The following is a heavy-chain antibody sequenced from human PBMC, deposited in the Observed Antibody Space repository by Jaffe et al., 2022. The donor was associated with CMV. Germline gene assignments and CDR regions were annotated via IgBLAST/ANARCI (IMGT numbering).Heavy chain of an antibody. V-gene: IGHV4-39*01. J-gene: IGHJ6*03. CDR2: IYYSGRT. Sequence: QLQLQESGPGLVKPSETLSLTCTVSGGSISSTTYYWGWIRQPPGKGLEWIGSIYYSGRTSYNPSLMSRVAISVDTSNNLVSLKLSSVTAADTAVYYCARWFGELFTPSYSYYFYMDVWGKGTTVTVSS. CDR1: GGSISSTTYY. CDR3: ARWFGELFTPSYSYYFYMDV. D-gene: IGHD3-10*01.